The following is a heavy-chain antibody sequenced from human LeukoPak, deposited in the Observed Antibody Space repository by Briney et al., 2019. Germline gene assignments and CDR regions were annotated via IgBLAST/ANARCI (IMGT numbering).Heavy chain of an antibody. CDR3: ARGGGNPILYHYYYMDV. D-gene: IGHD4-23*01. J-gene: IGHJ6*03. Sequence: AASVKVSCKASGYTFTSYDINWVRQATGQGLEWMGWMNPNSGNTGYAQKFQGRVTITRNTSISTAYMELSSLRSEDTAVYYCARGGGNPILYHYYYMDVWGKGTTVTVSS. CDR1: GYTFTSYD. V-gene: IGHV1-8*03. CDR2: MNPNSGNT.